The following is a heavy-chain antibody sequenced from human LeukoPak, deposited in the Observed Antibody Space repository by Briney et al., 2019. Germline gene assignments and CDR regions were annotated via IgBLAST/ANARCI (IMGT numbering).Heavy chain of an antibody. J-gene: IGHJ4*02. Sequence: PSQTLSLTCTVSGGSISSGSYYWSWIRQPPGKGLEWIGSIYHSGSTYYNPSLKSRVTISVDTSKNQFSLKLSSVTAADTAVYYCARVGYCSGGSCWVPFDYWGQGTLVTVSS. CDR3: ARVGYCSGGSCWVPFDY. CDR2: IYHSGST. CDR1: GGSISSGSYY. V-gene: IGHV4-39*07. D-gene: IGHD2-15*01.